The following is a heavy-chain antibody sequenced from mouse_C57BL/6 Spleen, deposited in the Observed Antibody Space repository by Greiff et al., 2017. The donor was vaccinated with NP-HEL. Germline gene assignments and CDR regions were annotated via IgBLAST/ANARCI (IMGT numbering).Heavy chain of an antibody. CDR1: GYTFTSYW. CDR2: INPSSGYP. V-gene: IGHV1-7*01. D-gene: IGHD1-1*01. Sequence: QVQLQQSGAELAKPGASVKLSCKASGYTFTSYWMHWVKQRPGQGLEWIGYINPSSGYPKYNQKFKDKATLTADKSSSTAYMKLSSLTSEDAAVEDGAREGGNLCCVVWGTGTTVTVSS. CDR3: AREGGNLCCVV. J-gene: IGHJ1*03.